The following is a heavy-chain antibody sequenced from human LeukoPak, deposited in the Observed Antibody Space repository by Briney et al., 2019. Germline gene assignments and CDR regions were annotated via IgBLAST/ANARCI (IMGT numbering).Heavy chain of an antibody. CDR2: INHSGST. CDR3: ARDAAAAGAEGGLDY. CDR1: GGSFSGYY. Sequence: PSGTLSLTCAVYGGSFSGYYWSWIRQPPGKGLERIGEINHSGSTNYNPSLKSRVTISVDTSKNQFSLKLSSVTAADTAVYYCARDAAAAGAEGGLDYWGQGTLVTVSS. J-gene: IGHJ4*02. V-gene: IGHV4-34*01. D-gene: IGHD6-13*01.